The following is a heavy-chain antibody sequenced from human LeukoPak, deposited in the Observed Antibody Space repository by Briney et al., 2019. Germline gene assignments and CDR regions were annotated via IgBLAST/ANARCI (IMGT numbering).Heavy chain of an antibody. CDR1: GYTFTGYY. V-gene: IGHV1-8*02. CDR2: MNPNSGNT. Sequence: ASVKVSCKASGYTFTGYYMHWVRQALGQGLEWMGWMNPNSGNTGYAQKFQGRVTMTRNTSISTAYMELSSLRSEDTAVYYCARDLSWYQDYYYYGMDVWGQGTTVTVSS. D-gene: IGHD2-8*02. CDR3: ARDLSWYQDYYYYGMDV. J-gene: IGHJ6*02.